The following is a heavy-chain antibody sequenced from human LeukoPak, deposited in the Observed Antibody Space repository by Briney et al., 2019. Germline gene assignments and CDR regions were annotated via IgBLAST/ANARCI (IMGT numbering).Heavy chain of an antibody. J-gene: IGHJ6*04. CDR2: IYHSGST. D-gene: IGHD3-10*01. V-gene: IGHV4-30-2*01. Sequence: SETLSLTCAVPGGSISSGGYSWSWIRQPPGKGLEWIGYIYHSGSTYYNPSLKSRVTISVDRSKNQFSLKLSSVTAADTAVYYCATTGSGSFYYYYGMDVWGKGTTVTVSS. CDR3: ATTGSGSFYYYYGMDV. CDR1: GGSISSGGYS.